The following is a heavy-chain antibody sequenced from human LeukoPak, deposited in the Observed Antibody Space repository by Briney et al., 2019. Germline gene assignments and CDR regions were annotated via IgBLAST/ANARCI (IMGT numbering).Heavy chain of an antibody. V-gene: IGHV4-39*07. CDR2: IYYSGST. D-gene: IGHD6-13*01. Sequence: SETLSLTCTVSGGSISSSSYYWGWIRQPPVKGLEWIGSIYYSGSTYYNPSLKSRVTISVDTSKNQFSLKLSSVTAADTAVYYCARDRGSSSWPFDYWGQGTLVTVSS. CDR3: ARDRGSSSWPFDY. CDR1: GGSISSSSYY. J-gene: IGHJ4*02.